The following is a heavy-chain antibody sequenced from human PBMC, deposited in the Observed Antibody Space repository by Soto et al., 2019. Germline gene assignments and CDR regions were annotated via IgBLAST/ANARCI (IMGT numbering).Heavy chain of an antibody. Sequence: EVQLVESGGGLVQPGGSLRLSCAASGFTFSSYSMNWVRQAPGKGLEWVSYISSSSSTIYYADSVKGRFTISRDNAKNSLYLQMNSLRAEDTAVYYCARDNWSERKSIYEDAFDIWGQGTMVTVSS. V-gene: IGHV3-48*01. CDR2: ISSSSSTI. CDR1: GFTFSSYS. D-gene: IGHD1-20*01. CDR3: ARDNWSERKSIYEDAFDI. J-gene: IGHJ3*02.